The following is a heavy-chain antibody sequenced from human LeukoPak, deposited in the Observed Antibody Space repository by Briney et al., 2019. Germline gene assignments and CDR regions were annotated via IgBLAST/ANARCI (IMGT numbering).Heavy chain of an antibody. CDR3: ARDVSYCGGDCNSPFDK. J-gene: IGHJ4*02. V-gene: IGHV4-38-2*02. D-gene: IGHD2-21*02. CDR2: ISHSGSS. CDR1: GGSIRSYF. Sequence: PSETLSLTCIVSGGSIRSYFWSWIRQPPGKGLEWIGSISHSGSSYNNPSLNSRVTISIDTSKNQFSLKLSSVTAADTAVYYCARDVSYCGGDCNSPFDKWGQGTLVTVSS.